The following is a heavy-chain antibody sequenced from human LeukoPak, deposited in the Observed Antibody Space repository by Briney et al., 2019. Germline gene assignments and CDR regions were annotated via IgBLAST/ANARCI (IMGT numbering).Heavy chain of an antibody. CDR1: GFTFSSYG. CDR3: ARDRGYDFWSGYYGFDY. CDR2: ISSSSSTI. J-gene: IGHJ4*02. V-gene: IGHV3-48*02. D-gene: IGHD3-3*01. Sequence: GGSLRLSCAASGFTFSSYGMNWVRQAPGKGPEWVSYISSSSSTIYYADSVKGRFTISRDNAKNSLYLQMNSLRDEDTAVYYCARDRGYDFWSGYYGFDYWGQGTLVTVSS.